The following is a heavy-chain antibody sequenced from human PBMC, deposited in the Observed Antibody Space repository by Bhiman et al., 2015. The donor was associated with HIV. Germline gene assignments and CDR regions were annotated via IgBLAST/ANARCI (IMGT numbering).Heavy chain of an antibody. Sequence: QVQLVESGGGVVQPGRSLRLSCAASGFTFSSYAMHWVRQAPGKGLEWVAVISYDGSYTYYADSVKGRFTISRDNSKNTLYLQMNNVRAEDTAMYYCARTTTAVRVFVYWGQGTLVTVSS. J-gene: IGHJ4*02. V-gene: IGHV3-30*04. CDR3: ARTTTAVRVFVY. CDR2: ISYDGSYT. CDR1: GFTFSSYA. D-gene: IGHD4-23*01.